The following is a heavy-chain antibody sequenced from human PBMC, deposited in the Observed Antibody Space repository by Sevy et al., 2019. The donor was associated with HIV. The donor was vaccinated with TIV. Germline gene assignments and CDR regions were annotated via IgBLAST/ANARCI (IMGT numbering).Heavy chain of an antibody. CDR3: ARGGGYCGGDCYSIDY. J-gene: IGHJ4*02. CDR1: GFTFSSYV. V-gene: IGHV3-30*03. Sequence: GGSLRLSCAASGFTFSSYVMHWVRQAPGKGLEWVALICYDGTIKYYADSVKGRFTIYRDNSKDRLFLQMNSLTPEDTAVSYCARGGGYCGGDCYSIDYWGQGALVTVSS. D-gene: IGHD2-21*02. CDR2: ICYDGTIK.